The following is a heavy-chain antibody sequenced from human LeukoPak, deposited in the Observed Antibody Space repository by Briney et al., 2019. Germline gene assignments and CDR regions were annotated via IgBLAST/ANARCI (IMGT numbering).Heavy chain of an antibody. J-gene: IGHJ4*02. CDR3: ARPFCSGPTCYASFDS. CDR1: GYTFTVYH. Sequence: ASVKVSCKTSGYTFTVYHIHWVRQAPGQGLEWMGRISPSSGDINFAQNFQGRVTMTRDTSISTAYMELTGLTSDDTAVYYCARPFCSGPTCYASFDSWGQGTLVTVSS. D-gene: IGHD2-2*01. V-gene: IGHV1-2*06. CDR2: ISPSSGDI.